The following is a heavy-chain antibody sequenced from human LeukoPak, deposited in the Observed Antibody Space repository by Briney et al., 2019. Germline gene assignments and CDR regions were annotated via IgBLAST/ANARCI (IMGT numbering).Heavy chain of an antibody. V-gene: IGHV1-69*04. Sequence: SVKVSCKASAGTFSSYTISWVRHAPGQGREWMGRIIPILGIANYAQKFQGRVTITADKSTSTAYMELSSLRSEDTAVYYCARDPGCSSTSCSTDYYYYYGMDVWGQGTTVTVSS. D-gene: IGHD2-2*02. J-gene: IGHJ6*02. CDR3: ARDPGCSSTSCSTDYYYYYGMDV. CDR2: IIPILGIA. CDR1: AGTFSSYT.